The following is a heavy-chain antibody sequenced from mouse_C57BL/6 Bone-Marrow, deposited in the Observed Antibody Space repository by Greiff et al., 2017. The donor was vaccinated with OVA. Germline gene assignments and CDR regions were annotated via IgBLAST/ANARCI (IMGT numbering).Heavy chain of an antibody. V-gene: IGHV1-82*01. Sequence: VQLQESGPELVKPGASVKISCKASGYAFSSSWMNWVKQRPGKGLEWIGRIYPGDGDTNYNGKFKGKATLTADKSSSTAYMQLSSLTSEDSAVYFCAITYAMDYWGQGTSVTVSS. CDR2: IYPGDGDT. CDR3: AITYAMDY. CDR1: GYAFSSSW. J-gene: IGHJ4*01.